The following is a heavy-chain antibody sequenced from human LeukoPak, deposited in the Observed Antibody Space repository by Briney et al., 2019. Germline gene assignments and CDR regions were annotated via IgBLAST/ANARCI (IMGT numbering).Heavy chain of an antibody. Sequence: GRSLRLSCAASGFTFSSYGMHWVRQAPGKGLEWVAVISYDGSNKYYADSVKGRFTISRDNSKSTLYLQMNSLRAEDTAVYYCAKGSYCSGGSCYYYYYGMDVWGKGTTVTVSS. J-gene: IGHJ6*04. CDR1: GFTFSSYG. CDR2: ISYDGSNK. D-gene: IGHD2-15*01. V-gene: IGHV3-30*18. CDR3: AKGSYCSGGSCYYYYYGMDV.